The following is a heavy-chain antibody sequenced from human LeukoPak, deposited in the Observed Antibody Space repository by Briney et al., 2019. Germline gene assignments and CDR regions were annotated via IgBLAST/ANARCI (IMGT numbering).Heavy chain of an antibody. V-gene: IGHV1-69*04. CDR1: GGTFSSYA. Sequence: GASVKVSCKASGGTFSSYAISWVRQAPGQGLEWTGRIIPILGIANYAQKFQGRVTITADKSTSTAYMELSSLRSEDTAVYYCASSGIAVAGTGPSYWGQGTLVTVSS. D-gene: IGHD6-19*01. CDR3: ASSGIAVAGTGPSY. CDR2: IIPILGIA. J-gene: IGHJ4*02.